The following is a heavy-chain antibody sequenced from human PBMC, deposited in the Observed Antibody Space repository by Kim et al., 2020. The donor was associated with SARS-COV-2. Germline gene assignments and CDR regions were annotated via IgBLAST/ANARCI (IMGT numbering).Heavy chain of an antibody. Sequence: ADSVKGRFTISRDNSRNTLYLEMNSLRAEDSAVYYCAKRYSSSWYTDSFDIWGQGTMVIVSS. J-gene: IGHJ3*02. D-gene: IGHD6-13*01. CDR3: AKRYSSSWYTDSFDI. V-gene: IGHV3-23*01.